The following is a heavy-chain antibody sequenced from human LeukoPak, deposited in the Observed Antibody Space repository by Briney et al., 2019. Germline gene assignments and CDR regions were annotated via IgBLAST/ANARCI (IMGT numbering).Heavy chain of an antibody. CDR1: GFTFSSYW. V-gene: IGHV3-7*04. D-gene: IGHD1-7*01. CDR3: GREVPGGTTSLDC. CDR2: IKEDGSDK. J-gene: IGHJ4*02. Sequence: GGSLRLSCAASGFTFSSYWMSWIRQAPGKGLEWVANIKEDGSDKNYVDSVRGRFTISRDNAKNALYLQMNSLRAEDTTVYYCGREVPGGTTSLDCWGQGTVVTVSP.